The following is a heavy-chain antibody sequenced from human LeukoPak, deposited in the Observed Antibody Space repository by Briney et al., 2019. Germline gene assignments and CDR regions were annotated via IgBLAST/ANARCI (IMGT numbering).Heavy chain of an antibody. V-gene: IGHV4-34*01. Sequence: PSETLSLTCAVYGGSFCGYYWGWLRPPPGKGLEWWGEINHSGSTNYKPSLKSRVTISVDTSKNQFSLKLSSLTAADTAVYYCASLRDYCGSGSYYRYYGMAVWGQGTTLTLPS. CDR1: GGSFCGYY. CDR3: ASLRDYCGSGSYYRYYGMAV. D-gene: IGHD3-10*01. J-gene: IGHJ6*02. CDR2: INHSGST.